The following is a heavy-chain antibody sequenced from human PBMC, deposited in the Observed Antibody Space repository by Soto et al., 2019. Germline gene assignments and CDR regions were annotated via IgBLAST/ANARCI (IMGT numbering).Heavy chain of an antibody. J-gene: IGHJ4*02. CDR2: IYYGGST. CDR3: ARASNKRGNSYGPDY. V-gene: IGHV4-39*01. CDR1: GGSISSNGYY. Sequence: SETLSLTCTVSGGSISSNGYYWGWIRQPPGKGLEWIGSIYYGGSTYYNPSLKSRVTISVDTSKNQFSLKLSSVTAADTGVYYCARASNKRGNSYGPDYWGQGTLVTVSS. D-gene: IGHD5-18*01.